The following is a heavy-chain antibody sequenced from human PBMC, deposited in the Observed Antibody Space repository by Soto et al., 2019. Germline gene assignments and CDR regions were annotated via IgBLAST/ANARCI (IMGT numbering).Heavy chain of an antibody. Sequence: EVQLVESGGGLVQPGGSLRLSCAASGFTVSSNYMSWVRQAPGKGLEWVSVIYSGGSTYYADSVKGRFTISRDNSKNTLYLQMNSLRAEDTAVYYCARGDFWNRPGAEYYYYYMDVWGKGTTVTVSS. V-gene: IGHV3-66*01. CDR3: ARGDFWNRPGAEYYYYYMDV. D-gene: IGHD3-3*01. CDR2: IYSGGST. J-gene: IGHJ6*03. CDR1: GFTVSSNY.